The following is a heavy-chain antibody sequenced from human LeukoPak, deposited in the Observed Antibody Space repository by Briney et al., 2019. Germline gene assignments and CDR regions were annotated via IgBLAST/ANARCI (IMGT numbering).Heavy chain of an antibody. CDR2: ISYDGSNK. Sequence: PGRSLRLSCTASGSTFSSYGMHWVRQAPGKGVEWGAVISYDGSNKYYADSVKGRFTISRDNSKNTLYLQMNSLRAEDTAVYYCAKQVYSGYDFDYWGQGTLVTVSS. J-gene: IGHJ4*02. D-gene: IGHD5-12*01. CDR1: GSTFSSYG. CDR3: AKQVYSGYDFDY. V-gene: IGHV3-30*18.